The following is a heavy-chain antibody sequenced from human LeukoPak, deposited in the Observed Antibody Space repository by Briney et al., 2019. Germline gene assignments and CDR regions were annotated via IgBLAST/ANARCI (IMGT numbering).Heavy chain of an antibody. CDR2: INPNSGGT. D-gene: IGHD2-2*02. Sequence: ASVKVCCKASGYTFTGYCMHWVRQAPGQGLEWMGWINPNSGGTNYAQKFQGRVTMTRDTSISTAYMELSRLRSDDTAVYYCARVEGYCSSTSCYNYSYGMHVWGQGTTVTVSS. CDR3: ARVEGYCSSTSCYNYSYGMHV. CDR1: GYTFTGYC. J-gene: IGHJ6*02. V-gene: IGHV1-2*02.